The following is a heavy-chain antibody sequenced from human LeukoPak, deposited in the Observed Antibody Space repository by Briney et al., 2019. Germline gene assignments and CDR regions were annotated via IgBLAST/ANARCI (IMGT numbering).Heavy chain of an antibody. J-gene: IGHJ5*02. V-gene: IGHV4-30-4*08. CDR1: GGSISSGDYY. D-gene: IGHD2/OR15-2a*01. CDR2: IYYSGGT. Sequence: SETLSLTCTVSGGSISSGDYYWSWIRQPPGKGLEWIGYIYYSGGTYYNPSLKSRVTISVDTSKNQFSLKLSSVTAADTAVYYCARASMAHWFDPWGQGTLVTVSS. CDR3: ARASMAHWFDP.